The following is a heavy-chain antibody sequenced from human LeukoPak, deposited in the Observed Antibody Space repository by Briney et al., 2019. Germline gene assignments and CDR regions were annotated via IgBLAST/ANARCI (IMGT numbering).Heavy chain of an antibody. J-gene: IGHJ3*02. V-gene: IGHV3-11*01. CDR1: GFTFRDYY. CDR2: ISSSGNSR. D-gene: IGHD3-10*01. CDR3: ARDLRTGYYFDAFDI. Sequence: GGSLRLSCAASGFTFRDYYMNWIRQAPGKGLEWVSYISSSGNSRYYADSVKGRFTISRDNAKKSLYLQMDSLRVDDTAVYYCARDLRTGYYFDAFDIWGQGTMVTVSS.